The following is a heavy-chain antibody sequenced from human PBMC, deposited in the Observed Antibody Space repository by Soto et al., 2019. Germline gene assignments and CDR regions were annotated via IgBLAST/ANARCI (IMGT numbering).Heavy chain of an antibody. CDR1: GGSISSGGYY. J-gene: IGHJ4*02. Sequence: QVQLQESGPGLVKPSQTLSLTCTVSGGSISSGGYYWSWIRQHPGKGLEWIGYIYYSGSTYYNPSLQSRVTISVDTSKNQFSLKLSSVTAADTAVYYCAREDRGYCSGGSCYSWFDYWGQGTLVTVSS. CDR2: IYYSGST. CDR3: AREDRGYCSGGSCYSWFDY. D-gene: IGHD2-15*01. V-gene: IGHV4-31*03.